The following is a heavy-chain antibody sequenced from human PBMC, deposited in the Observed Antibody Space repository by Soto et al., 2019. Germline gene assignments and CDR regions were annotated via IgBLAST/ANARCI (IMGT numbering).Heavy chain of an antibody. CDR1: GDSVSSNSAA. V-gene: IGHV6-1*01. Sequence: SQTLSLTCAISGDSVSSNSAAWNWIRQSPSRGLEWLGRTYYRSKWYNDYAVSVKSRITINPDTSKNQFSLQLNSVTPEDTAVYYCARQRITIFGVSAAIYYYGMDVWGQGTTVTSP. CDR3: ARQRITIFGVSAAIYYYGMDV. J-gene: IGHJ6*02. CDR2: TYYRSKWYN. D-gene: IGHD3-3*01.